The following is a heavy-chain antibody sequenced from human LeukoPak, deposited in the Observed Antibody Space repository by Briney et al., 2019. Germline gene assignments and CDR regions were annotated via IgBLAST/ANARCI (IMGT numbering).Heavy chain of an antibody. CDR1: GFTFNSYG. V-gene: IGHV3-30*03. CDR3: DTSSFGDYNLDV. CDR2: ISYDGSNK. D-gene: IGHD3-16*01. Sequence: KSGGSLRLSCAASGFTFNSYGMHWVRQAPGKGLEWVAAISYDGSNKYYADSVKGRFTISRDNFKNTLFLQMNSLRAEDTAVYYCDTSSFGDYNLDVWGQGTTVTVSS. J-gene: IGHJ6*02.